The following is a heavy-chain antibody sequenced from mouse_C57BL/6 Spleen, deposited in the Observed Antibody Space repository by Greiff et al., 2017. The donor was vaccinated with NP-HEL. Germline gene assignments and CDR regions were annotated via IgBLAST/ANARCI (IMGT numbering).Heavy chain of an antibody. D-gene: IGHD1-1*01. J-gene: IGHJ2*01. CDR2: INPSSGYT. CDR3: ARSEGIHYYGSSYGYFDY. V-gene: IGHV1-4*01. CDR1: GYTFTSYT. Sequence: QVQLQQSGAELARPGASVKMSCKASGYTFTSYTMHWVKQRPGQGLEWIGYINPSSGYTKYNQKFKDKATLTADKSSSTAYMQLSSLPSEDSAVYYCARSEGIHYYGSSYGYFDYWGQGTTLTVSS.